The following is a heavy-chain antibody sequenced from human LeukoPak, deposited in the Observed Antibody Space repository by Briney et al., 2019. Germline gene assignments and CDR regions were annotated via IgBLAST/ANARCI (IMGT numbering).Heavy chain of an antibody. D-gene: IGHD2-15*01. Sequence: ASVKVTCKASGGTFSSYTISWVRQAPGQGLEWMGRIIPILGIANYAQKFQGRVTITADKSTSTAYMELSSLRSEDTAVYYCARDPHGGIRYCSGGSCQSYYYYDMDVWGQGTTVTVSS. CDR1: GGTFSSYT. CDR3: ARDPHGGIRYCSGGSCQSYYYYDMDV. CDR2: IIPILGIA. V-gene: IGHV1-69*04. J-gene: IGHJ6*02.